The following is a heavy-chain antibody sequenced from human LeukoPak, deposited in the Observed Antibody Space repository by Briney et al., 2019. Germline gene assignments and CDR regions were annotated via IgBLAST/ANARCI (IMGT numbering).Heavy chain of an antibody. CDR2: INPNSGDT. V-gene: IGHV1-2*02. Sequence: ASVKVSFKVSGYTLTELSMHWVRQAPGQGLEWMGCINPNSGDTNYAQKFQGRVTMTRDTSINTAYMELTRLTSHDTAVYYCARVYSIRSFDYWGQGTLVTVSS. J-gene: IGHJ4*02. D-gene: IGHD2-15*01. CDR3: ARVYSIRSFDY. CDR1: GYTLTELS.